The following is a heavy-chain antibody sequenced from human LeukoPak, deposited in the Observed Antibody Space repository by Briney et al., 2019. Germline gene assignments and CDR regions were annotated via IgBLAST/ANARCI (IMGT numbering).Heavy chain of an antibody. CDR2: IYYSGST. D-gene: IGHD3-22*01. V-gene: IGHV4-59*08. J-gene: IGHJ2*01. CDR1: GGSISSYY. Sequence: SETLSLTCTVSGGSISSYYWSWIRQPPGKGLEWIGYIYYSGSTNYNPSLKSRVTMSVDTSKNQFSLKLSSVTAADTAVYYCARWNYYDSSGYRVFDLWGRGTLVTVSS. CDR3: ARWNYYDSSGYRVFDL.